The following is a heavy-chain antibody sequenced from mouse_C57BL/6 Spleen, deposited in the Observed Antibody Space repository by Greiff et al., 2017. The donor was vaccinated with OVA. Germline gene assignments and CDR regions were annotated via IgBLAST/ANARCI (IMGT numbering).Heavy chain of an antibody. CDR1: GYTFTDYY. V-gene: IGHV1-26*01. CDR3: ARGDYYGSSYFDY. J-gene: IGHJ2*01. CDR2: INPNNGGT. D-gene: IGHD1-1*01. Sequence: EVQLQQSGPELVKPGASVKISCKASGYTFTDYYMNWVKQSHGKSLEWIGDINPNNGGTSYNQKFKGKATLTVDKSSSTAYMELRSLTSEDSAVYYCARGDYYGSSYFDYWGQGTTLTVSS.